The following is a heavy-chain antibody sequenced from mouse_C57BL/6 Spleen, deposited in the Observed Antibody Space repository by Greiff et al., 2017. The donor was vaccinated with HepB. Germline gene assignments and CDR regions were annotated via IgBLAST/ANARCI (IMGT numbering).Heavy chain of an antibody. J-gene: IGHJ4*01. CDR2: IYPSDGST. Sequence: VQLQESDAELVKPGASVKISCKASGYTFTDYTIHWMKQRPEQGLEWIGNIYPSDGSTKYNEKFKGKATLTVDKSSSTAYMQLNILTSEDSAVYFCARDDYGSRVAIAYWGQGTSVTVSS. CDR1: GYTFTDYT. V-gene: IGHV1-78*01. D-gene: IGHD1-1*01. CDR3: ARDDYGSRVAIAY.